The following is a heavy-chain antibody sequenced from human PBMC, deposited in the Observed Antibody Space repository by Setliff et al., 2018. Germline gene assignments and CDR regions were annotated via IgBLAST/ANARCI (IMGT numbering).Heavy chain of an antibody. Sequence: GASVKVSCKASGSTFTDSIVNGVRQAPGQGLEWVGWLSPYSGNTYSAQKFQGRLTFTTNTSTTTAYRELRSLTSGDTAIYYCARLVRYCSTTTCQSVPGSEYRGQGTLVTVSS. CDR1: GSTFTDSI. CDR3: ARLVRYCSTTTCQSVPGSEY. V-gene: IGHV1-18*01. J-gene: IGHJ4*02. D-gene: IGHD2-8*01. CDR2: LSPYSGNT.